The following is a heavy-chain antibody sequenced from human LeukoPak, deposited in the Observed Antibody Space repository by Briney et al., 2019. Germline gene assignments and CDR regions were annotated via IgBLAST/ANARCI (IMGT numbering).Heavy chain of an antibody. CDR1: GFTVSSNY. V-gene: IGHV3-23*01. Sequence: GGSLRLSCAASGFTVSSNYMSWVRQAPGKGLEWVSAISGSGGSTYYADSVKGRFTISRDNSKNTLYLQMNSLRAEDTAVYYCAKFPEYYDFWSGYLNYWGQGTLVTVSS. CDR2: ISGSGGST. CDR3: AKFPEYYDFWSGYLNY. D-gene: IGHD3-3*01. J-gene: IGHJ4*02.